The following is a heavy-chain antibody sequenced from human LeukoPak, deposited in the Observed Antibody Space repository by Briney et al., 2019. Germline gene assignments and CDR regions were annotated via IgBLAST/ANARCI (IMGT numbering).Heavy chain of an antibody. D-gene: IGHD5-18*01. CDR3: AKNGGDSYGTGHFDY. CDR2: IGGSGAGT. J-gene: IGHJ4*02. Sequence: GGSLRLSCAASGFSFSSYAMTWVRQAPGKGLEWVSAIGGSGAGTYYADSVKGRFTISRDNSKNTLYPQMNSLRVEDTAVYYCAKNGGDSYGTGHFDYWGQGTLVTVSS. V-gene: IGHV3-23*01. CDR1: GFSFSSYA.